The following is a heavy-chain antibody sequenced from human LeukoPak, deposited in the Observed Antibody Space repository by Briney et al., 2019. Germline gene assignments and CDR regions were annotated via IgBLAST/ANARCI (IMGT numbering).Heavy chain of an antibody. CDR1: GGSISSGDYY. Sequence: PSETLSLTCTVSGGSISSGDYYWSWIRQPPGKGLEWVSVISGSGGSTYYADSVKGRSTIFRDNSKNTLYLQMNSLRAEDTAVYYCAKERRSIQVWATTFDYWGQGTLVTVSS. V-gene: IGHV3-23*01. J-gene: IGHJ4*02. D-gene: IGHD3-16*01. CDR2: ISGSGGST. CDR3: AKERRSIQVWATTFDY.